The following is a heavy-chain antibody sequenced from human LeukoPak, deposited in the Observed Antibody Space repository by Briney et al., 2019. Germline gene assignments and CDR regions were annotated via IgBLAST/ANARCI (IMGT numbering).Heavy chain of an antibody. Sequence: SATLSLTCTVSGVSINSHYWSWSRQPPGKGLEWSGFIYDSGSAKYKSSRESRVTMTVHTSKNQFSLKLNSVTAADTAGYYCARVLQNYYHMDVWGKGTTVTVSS. CDR1: GVSINSHY. CDR2: IYDSGSA. J-gene: IGHJ6*03. V-gene: IGHV4-59*11. CDR3: ARVLQNYYHMDV. D-gene: IGHD3-3*01.